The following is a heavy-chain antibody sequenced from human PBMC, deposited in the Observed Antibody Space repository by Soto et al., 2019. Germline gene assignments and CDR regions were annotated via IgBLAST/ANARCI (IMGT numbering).Heavy chain of an antibody. Sequence: EVQLVESGGGLVKPGGSLRLSCAASGFTFSTYSMNWVRQAPGKGLEWVSSISSSSSYRYYADSVKGRFTISRDNAKNSLYLQMNSLRAEDTAVYYCARYDSSGYYWPYDYYGMDVWGQGTTVTVSS. D-gene: IGHD3-22*01. J-gene: IGHJ6*02. V-gene: IGHV3-21*01. CDR2: ISSSSSYR. CDR3: ARYDSSGYYWPYDYYGMDV. CDR1: GFTFSTYS.